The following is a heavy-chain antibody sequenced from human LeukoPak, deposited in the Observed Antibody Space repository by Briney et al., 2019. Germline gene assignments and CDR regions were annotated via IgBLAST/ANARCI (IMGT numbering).Heavy chain of an antibody. CDR2: ISYDGSNK. J-gene: IGHJ4*02. Sequence: ALRLSCAASGFTFSSYAMHWVRQAPGKGLEWVAVISYDGSNKYYADSVKGRFTISRDNSKNTLYLQMNSLRAEDTAVYYCARDDSSSWDYWGQGTLVTVSS. CDR3: ARDDSSSWDY. CDR1: GFTFSSYA. D-gene: IGHD2-2*01. V-gene: IGHV3-30-3*01.